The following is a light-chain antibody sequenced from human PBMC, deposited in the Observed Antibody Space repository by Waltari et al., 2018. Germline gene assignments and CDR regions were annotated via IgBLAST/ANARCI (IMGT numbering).Light chain of an antibody. J-gene: IGLJ1*01. Sequence: QSALTQPASVSGSPGQSITISCTGSSGDVGSYNYVSWYQQHPGQVPKLIIYEVKRRPSGVSNRFSGSKSGNTASLTISGLQAEDEADYYCSSHTSSSTFVFGTGTKVDVL. CDR1: SGDVGSYNY. CDR3: SSHTSSSTFV. CDR2: EVK. V-gene: IGLV2-14*01.